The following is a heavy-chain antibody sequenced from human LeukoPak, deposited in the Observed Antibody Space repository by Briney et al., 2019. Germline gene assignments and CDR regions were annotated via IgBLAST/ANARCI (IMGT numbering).Heavy chain of an antibody. CDR1: GFTFSSYW. CDR2: INSDGSST. Sequence: GGSLRLSCAASGFTFSSYWMHWVRQTPGKGLVWVSRINSDGSSTSYADSVKGRFTISRDNAKNTLYLQMNSLRAEDTAVYYCARGDLTTVTNGDYWGQGTLITVSS. J-gene: IGHJ4*02. CDR3: ARGDLTTVTNGDY. V-gene: IGHV3-74*01. D-gene: IGHD4-17*01.